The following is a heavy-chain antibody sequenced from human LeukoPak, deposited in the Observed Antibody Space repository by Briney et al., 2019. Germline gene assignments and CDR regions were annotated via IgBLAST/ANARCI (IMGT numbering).Heavy chain of an antibody. J-gene: IGHJ4*02. V-gene: IGHV3-74*01. CDR2: IKEDGTYT. Sequence: GGSLRLSCAASGFSFSKYWMHWVRQTPGEGLVWVARIKEDGTYTSYADSVKGRFTISRDNARNTVFLQMNSLRAEDTAVYYCARDFDMGIAPGDDFDFWGQGTLVTVSS. CDR1: GFSFSKYW. D-gene: IGHD3-9*01. CDR3: ARDFDMGIAPGDDFDF.